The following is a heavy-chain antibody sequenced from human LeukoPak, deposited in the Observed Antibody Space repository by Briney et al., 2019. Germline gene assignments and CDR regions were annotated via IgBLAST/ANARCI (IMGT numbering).Heavy chain of an antibody. CDR2: IYYSGST. J-gene: IGHJ5*02. V-gene: IGHV4-39*07. CDR1: GGSISSSSYY. CDR3: ARGRYCSGGSCYAAEWFDP. D-gene: IGHD2-15*01. Sequence: SETQSLTCTVSGGSISSSSYYWGWIRQPPGKGLEWIGSIYYSGSTYYNPSLKSRVTISVDTSKNQFSLKLSSVTAADTAVYYCARGRYCSGGSCYAAEWFDPWGQGTLVTVSS.